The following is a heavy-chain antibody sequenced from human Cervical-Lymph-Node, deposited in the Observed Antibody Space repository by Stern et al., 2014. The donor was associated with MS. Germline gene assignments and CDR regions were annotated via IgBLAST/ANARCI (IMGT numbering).Heavy chain of an antibody. Sequence: VQLVQSGGGLVQPGGSLRLSCAASGFNFTRYWMHWVRQAPGKGLVWVARIKNDGSRTNYADFVKGRFTISRDNGNNTLDLQMNSLRAEDTAVYYCTRDQGFGFYYAMDVWGQGTKVTVSS. CDR3: TRDQGFGFYYAMDV. J-gene: IGHJ6*02. CDR1: GFNFTRYW. CDR2: IKNDGSRT. V-gene: IGHV3-74*01. D-gene: IGHD3-16*01.